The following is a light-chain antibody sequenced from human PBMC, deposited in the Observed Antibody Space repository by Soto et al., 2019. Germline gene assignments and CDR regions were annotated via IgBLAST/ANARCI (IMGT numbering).Light chain of an antibody. CDR2: DAS. CDR1: QSVSTSY. V-gene: IGKV3-11*01. CDR3: QQRSNRPST. Sequence: EIVLTHSPGTLSLSPGERSTLSCRASQSVSTSYVAFYQQKPGQAPRLLIYDASNRATGIPARFSGSGSGTEFTLTIVSMGPEDFAFYYCQQRSNRPSTIGQGTRLQIK. J-gene: IGKJ5*01.